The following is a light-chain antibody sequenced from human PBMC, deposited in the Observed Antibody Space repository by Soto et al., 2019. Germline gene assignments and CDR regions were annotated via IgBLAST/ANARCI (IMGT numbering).Light chain of an antibody. CDR2: GAY. V-gene: IGKV3-15*01. CDR3: KQYNNWPLT. CDR1: QSIGRN. J-gene: IGKJ1*01. Sequence: EIVLTQSPATLSLSPGERATLSCRASQSIGRNLAWCQQTPGQAPRLLIYGAYTRATGIPARFSGSGSGTEFTLTIRNLQSEDFAVYYCKQYNNWPLTFGQGTKVDIK.